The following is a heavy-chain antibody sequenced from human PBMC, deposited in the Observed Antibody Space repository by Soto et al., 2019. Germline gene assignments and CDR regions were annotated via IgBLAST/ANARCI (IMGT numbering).Heavy chain of an antibody. J-gene: IGHJ5*02. D-gene: IGHD4-17*01. CDR3: ARRSGDSTDDLNWFDP. CDR2: IYPGDSDT. Sequence: GESLKISCKGSGYSFTSYWIGWVRQMPGKGLEWMGIIYPGDSDTRYSPSFQGQVTISADKSISTAYLQWSSLKASDTAMYYCARRSGDSTDDLNWFDPWGQGTLVTVSS. CDR1: GYSFTSYW. V-gene: IGHV5-51*01.